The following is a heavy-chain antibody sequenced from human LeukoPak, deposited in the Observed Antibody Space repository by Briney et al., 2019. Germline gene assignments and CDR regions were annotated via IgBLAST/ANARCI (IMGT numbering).Heavy chain of an antibody. CDR1: GDSVSSNNGV. CDR2: TYYRSKWYN. CDR3: ARDKLRSPSVGRGRGFDY. J-gene: IGHJ4*02. Sequence: SQTLSLTCAISGDSVSSNNGVWNWIRQSPSRGLEWLGRTYYRSKWYNDYAVSVKSRITINPDTSKNQFSLQLNSVTPEDTAVYYCARDKLRSPSVGRGRGFDYWGQGTLVTVSS. D-gene: IGHD4-23*01. V-gene: IGHV6-1*01.